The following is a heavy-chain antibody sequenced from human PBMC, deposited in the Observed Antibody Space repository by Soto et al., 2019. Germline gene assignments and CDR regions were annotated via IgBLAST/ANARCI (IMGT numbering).Heavy chain of an antibody. D-gene: IGHD2-15*01. CDR1: GGSISSGGYY. J-gene: IGHJ4*02. V-gene: IGHV4-39*01. Sequence: SETLSLTCTVSGGSISSGGYYWGWIRQPPGKGLEWIGSIYYSGSTYYNPSLRSRVTISVDTSKTQFSLKLTSVTAADTAVYYCARVSSLYCSGGSCFPGGLDYWGQGTLVTVSS. CDR3: ARVSSLYCSGGSCFPGGLDY. CDR2: IYYSGST.